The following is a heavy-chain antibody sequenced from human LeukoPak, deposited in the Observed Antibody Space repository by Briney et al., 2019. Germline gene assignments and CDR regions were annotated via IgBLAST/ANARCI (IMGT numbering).Heavy chain of an antibody. CDR3: ARPGRVGANHNYFDY. Sequence: SVKVSCKSSGGTFSSYTISWVRQAPGQGLEWMGRIIPILGIANYAQKFQGRVTITADKSTSTAYMELSSVRSEDTAVYYCARPGRVGANHNYFDYWGQGTLVTVSS. CDR2: IIPILGIA. V-gene: IGHV1-69*02. D-gene: IGHD1-26*01. J-gene: IGHJ4*02. CDR1: GGTFSSYT.